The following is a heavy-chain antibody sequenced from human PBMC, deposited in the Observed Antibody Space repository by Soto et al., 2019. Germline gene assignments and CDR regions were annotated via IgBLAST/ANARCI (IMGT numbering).Heavy chain of an antibody. CDR3: ARVGATSWFDP. J-gene: IGHJ5*02. Sequence: QLQLQESGPGLVKPSETLSLTCTVSGGSISSSSYYWSWIRQPAGKGLEWIGRIYTSGSTNYNPSLKSRVTMSVDTSKNQFSLKLSSVTAADTAVYYCARVGATSWFDPWGQGTLVTVSS. D-gene: IGHD1-26*01. CDR2: IYTSGST. V-gene: IGHV4-61*02. CDR1: GGSISSSSYY.